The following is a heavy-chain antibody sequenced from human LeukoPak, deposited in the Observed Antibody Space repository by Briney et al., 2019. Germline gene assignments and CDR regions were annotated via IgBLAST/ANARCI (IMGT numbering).Heavy chain of an antibody. CDR2: IYSGGST. Sequence: GGSLRLSCAASGFTVSSNYMSWVRQAPGKGLEWVSVIYSGGSTYYADSVKGRFTISRDNSKNTLYLQMNSLRAEDTAVYYCARSRVGYYDSSGYDYWGQGTLVTVSS. V-gene: IGHV3-66*02. CDR1: GFTVSSNY. D-gene: IGHD3-22*01. J-gene: IGHJ4*02. CDR3: ARSRVGYYDSSGYDY.